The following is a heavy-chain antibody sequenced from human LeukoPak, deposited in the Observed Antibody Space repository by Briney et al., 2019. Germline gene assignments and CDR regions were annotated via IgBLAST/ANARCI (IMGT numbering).Heavy chain of an antibody. CDR1: GYTFTGYY. CDR2: INPKSGGT. J-gene: IGHJ4*02. Sequence: GASVKVSCKASGYTFTGYYMHWVRQAPGQGLEWMGWINPKSGGTNYAQKFQGRVTMTRDTSISTAYMELSRLRSDDTAVYYCARVVDDYVWGSYRYLDYWGQGTLVTVSS. D-gene: IGHD3-16*02. V-gene: IGHV1-2*02. CDR3: ARVVDDYVWGSYRYLDY.